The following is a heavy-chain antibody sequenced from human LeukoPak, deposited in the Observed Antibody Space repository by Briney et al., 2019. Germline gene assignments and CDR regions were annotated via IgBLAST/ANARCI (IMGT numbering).Heavy chain of an antibody. D-gene: IGHD3-10*01. CDR1: GFTFSSYA. J-gene: IGHJ3*02. CDR3: AKDHYVSGRYDAFDI. CDR2: ITTSGGST. Sequence: PGGSLRLPCAASGFTFSSYAMSWVRQAPGEGLEWVSSITTSGGSTYYADSVKGRFTISRDNAKNTLYLQMNSLRAEDTAVYYCAKDHYVSGRYDAFDIWGQGTMVTVSS. V-gene: IGHV3-23*01.